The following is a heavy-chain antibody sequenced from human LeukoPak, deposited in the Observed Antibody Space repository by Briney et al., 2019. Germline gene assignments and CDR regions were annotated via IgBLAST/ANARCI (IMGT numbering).Heavy chain of an antibody. D-gene: IGHD3-22*01. V-gene: IGHV4-59*01. CDR3: ARDTYYYDSSGYSGWFDP. J-gene: IGHJ5*02. Sequence: SETLSLTCTVSGDSISSYYWTWIRQPPGKGLEWIGYIYYSGSTNYNPSLKSRVTISVDTSKNQFSLKLSSVTAADTAVYYCARDTYYYDSSGYSGWFDPWGQGTLVTVSS. CDR1: GDSISSYY. CDR2: IYYSGST.